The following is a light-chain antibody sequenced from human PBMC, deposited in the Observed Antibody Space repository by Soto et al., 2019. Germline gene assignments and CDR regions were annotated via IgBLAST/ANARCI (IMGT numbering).Light chain of an antibody. Sequence: THTTDSMAVSLGERATLNCNSSQSILYSSNNKNYLAWYQQKPGQPPKLFIYWASTRESGVPDRFSGSGSGTDFTLSISSLQAEDVAVYYCQQYYNTPLTFGGRTKV. CDR3: QQYYNTPLT. V-gene: IGKV4-1*01. CDR1: QSILYSSNNKNY. CDR2: WAS. J-gene: IGKJ4*01.